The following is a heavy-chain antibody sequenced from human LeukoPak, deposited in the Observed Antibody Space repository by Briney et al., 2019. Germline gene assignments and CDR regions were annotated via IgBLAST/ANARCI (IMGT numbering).Heavy chain of an antibody. D-gene: IGHD6-13*01. V-gene: IGHV3-30*02. Sequence: GGSLRLSCAASGFTFSSYGMHCVRQAPGKGLEWVAFIRYDGSNKYYADSVKGRFTISRDNSKNTLYLQMNSLRAEDTAVYYCARGAEGIAATDSNFDYWGQGTLVTVSS. CDR1: GFTFSSYG. J-gene: IGHJ4*02. CDR3: ARGAEGIAATDSNFDY. CDR2: IRYDGSNK.